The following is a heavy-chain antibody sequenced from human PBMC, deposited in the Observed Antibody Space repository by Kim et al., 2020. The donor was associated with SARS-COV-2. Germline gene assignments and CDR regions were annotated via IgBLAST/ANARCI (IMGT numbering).Heavy chain of an antibody. Sequence: GGSLRLSCAASGFTFSSYAMSWVRQAPGKGLEWVSAISGSGGSTYYADSVKGRFTISRDNSKNTLYLQMNSLRAEDTAVYYCAKDQEEYSSSWYAFDIWGQGTMVTVSS. J-gene: IGHJ3*02. CDR3: AKDQEEYSSSWYAFDI. D-gene: IGHD6-13*01. V-gene: IGHV3-23*01. CDR1: GFTFSSYA. CDR2: ISGSGGST.